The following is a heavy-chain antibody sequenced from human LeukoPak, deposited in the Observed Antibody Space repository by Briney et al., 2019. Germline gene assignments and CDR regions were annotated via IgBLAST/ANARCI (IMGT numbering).Heavy chain of an antibody. CDR2: MKQDGSVK. CDR3: ARIGYSSSSFDY. V-gene: IGHV3-7*01. CDR1: GFRFDNYW. Sequence: GGSLRLSCAASGFRFDNYWMSWVRQAPGKGLEWVANMKQDGSVKYYVDSVKGRFTISRDNARNAQYLQMNSLRPEDTAVYYCARIGYSSSSFDYWDQGTLVTVSS. D-gene: IGHD6-6*01. J-gene: IGHJ4*02.